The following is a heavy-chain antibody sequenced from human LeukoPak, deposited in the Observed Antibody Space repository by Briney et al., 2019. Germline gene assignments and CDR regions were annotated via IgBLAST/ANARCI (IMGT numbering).Heavy chain of an antibody. CDR1: GYSMSSGYY. D-gene: IGHD3-22*01. CDR3: ARHRGQYYDSSGYSDY. J-gene: IGHJ4*02. V-gene: IGHV4-38-2*01. CDR2: IYHSGSA. Sequence: SETLSLTCAVSGYSMSSGYYWGWIRQPPGKGLEWIGTIYHSGSAYYNPSLKSRVTISVDTSKNQISLKLSTVTAADTAVYYXARHRGQYYDSSGYSDYXXQGTXXIVS.